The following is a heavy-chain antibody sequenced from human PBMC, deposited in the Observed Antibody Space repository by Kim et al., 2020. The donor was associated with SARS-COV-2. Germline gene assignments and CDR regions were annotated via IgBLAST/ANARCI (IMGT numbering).Heavy chain of an antibody. J-gene: IGHJ5*02. Sequence: HKSRVTISGDTSKNQFSLKLSSVTAADTAVYYCARWGVYYDSSGPFWMEPWGQGTLVTVSS. CDR3: ARWGVYYDSSGPFWMEP. D-gene: IGHD3-22*01. V-gene: IGHV4-59*01.